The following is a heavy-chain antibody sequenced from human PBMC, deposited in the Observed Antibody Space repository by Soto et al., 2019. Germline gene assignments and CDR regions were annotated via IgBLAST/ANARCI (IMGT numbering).Heavy chain of an antibody. CDR3: ARTYDHILTGCYLT. D-gene: IGHD3-9*01. CDR2: IYPGDSDT. CDR1: GYNCTRHW. V-gene: IGHV5-51*01. J-gene: IGHJ5*02. Sequence: LGESLNISCKCPGYNCTRHWIPLVRHPAGNGVESMGIIYPGDSDTRYIPSFPDQATISTNKSINTAYLHWDSLKASDTAMYYYARTYDHILTGCYLTWGQGTLVTVYS.